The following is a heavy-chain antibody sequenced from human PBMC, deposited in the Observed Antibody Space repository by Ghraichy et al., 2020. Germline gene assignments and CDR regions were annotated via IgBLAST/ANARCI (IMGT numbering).Heavy chain of an antibody. J-gene: IGHJ4*02. Sequence: GESLNISCAASGFTFSSYAMSWVRQAPGKGLEWVSAISGSGGSTYYADSVKGRFTISRDNSKNTLYLQMNSLRAEDTAVYYCAKGPPLWFGEFLFDYWGQGTLVTVSS. CDR1: GFTFSSYA. V-gene: IGHV3-23*01. CDR3: AKGPPLWFGEFLFDY. D-gene: IGHD3-10*01. CDR2: ISGSGGST.